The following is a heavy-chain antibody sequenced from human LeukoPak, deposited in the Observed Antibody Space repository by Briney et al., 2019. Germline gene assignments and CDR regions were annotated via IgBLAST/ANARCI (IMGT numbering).Heavy chain of an antibody. CDR3: ARGYGLGSYSDY. J-gene: IGHJ4*02. CDR2: IIPIFGTA. Sequence: GGSLRLSCAASGFTFSSYAISWVRQAPGQGLEWMGGIIPIFGTANYAQKFQGRVTITADKSTSTAYMELSSLRSEDTAVYYCARGYGLGSYSDYWGQGTLVTVSS. V-gene: IGHV1-69*06. D-gene: IGHD3-10*01. CDR1: GFTFSSYA.